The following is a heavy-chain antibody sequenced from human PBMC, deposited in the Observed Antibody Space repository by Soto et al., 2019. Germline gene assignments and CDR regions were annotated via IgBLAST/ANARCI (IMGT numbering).Heavy chain of an antibody. Sequence: ASVKVSCKASGYTFTSYGISWVRQAPGQGLEWMGWISAYNGNTNYAQKLQGRVTMTTDTSTSTAYMELRSLRSDDTAVYYCARRIGAVAGTGYYYYGMDVWGQGTTVTVSS. J-gene: IGHJ6*02. CDR2: ISAYNGNT. CDR1: GYTFTSYG. V-gene: IGHV1-18*01. CDR3: ARRIGAVAGTGYYYYGMDV. D-gene: IGHD6-19*01.